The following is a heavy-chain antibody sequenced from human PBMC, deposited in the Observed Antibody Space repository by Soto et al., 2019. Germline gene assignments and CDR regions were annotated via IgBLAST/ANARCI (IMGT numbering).Heavy chain of an antibody. V-gene: IGHV3-23*01. CDR2: ISGSGLIA. CDR1: GFTSGNYA. CDR3: AQAERFWAPFR. J-gene: IGHJ4*02. D-gene: IGHD6-19*01. Sequence: PGGSLRLSCSIPGFTSGNYAMNWVRQAPGKGLEWLSVISGSGLIAYYADSVKGRFTVSSDKPKSTVILQLTNLTLEDTAIYYCAQAERFWAPFRWGQGTLVTVSS.